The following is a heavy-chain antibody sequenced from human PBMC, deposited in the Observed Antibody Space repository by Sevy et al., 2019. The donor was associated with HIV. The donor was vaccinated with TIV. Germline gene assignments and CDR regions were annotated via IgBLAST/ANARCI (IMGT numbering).Heavy chain of an antibody. CDR1: SGSFSDFY. V-gene: IGHV4-34*01. J-gene: IGHJ4*02. Sequence: SETLSLTCTVYSGSFSDFYWNWIRQSPVKGLEWIGEINHREVTNYNPSLKSRVTISADASNRQFSLKLTSVTAADTAVYYCVRFDTKIKIFGVPRGAYWGPGTLVTVSS. D-gene: IGHD3-3*01. CDR3: VRFDTKIKIFGVPRGAY. CDR2: INHREVT.